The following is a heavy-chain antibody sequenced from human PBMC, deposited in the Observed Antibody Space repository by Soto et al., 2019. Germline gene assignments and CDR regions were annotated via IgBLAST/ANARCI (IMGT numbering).Heavy chain of an antibody. Sequence: ASVKVSCKASGYTLTGYYMHWVRQAPGQGLEWMGWINPNSGGTNYAQKFQGWVTMTRDTSISTAYMELSRLRSDDTAVYYCARDSFLYSSPDSMIFDYWGQGTLVTVSS. CDR2: INPNSGGT. CDR3: ARDSFLYSSPDSMIFDY. CDR1: GYTLTGYY. D-gene: IGHD6-19*01. V-gene: IGHV1-2*04. J-gene: IGHJ4*02.